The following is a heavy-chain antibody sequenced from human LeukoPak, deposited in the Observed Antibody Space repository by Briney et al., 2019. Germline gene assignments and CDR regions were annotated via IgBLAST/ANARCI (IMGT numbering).Heavy chain of an antibody. V-gene: IGHV4-4*07. CDR2: IYTSGST. CDR3: AGDLPGSARSGYISGWDFDP. Sequence: SETLSLTCTVSGGSISSYYWSWIRQPAGKGLEWIGRIYTSGSTNYNPSLKSRVTMSVDTSKNQFSLKLGSVTAADTAVYYCAGDLPGSARSGYISGWDFDPWGQGTLVTVSS. CDR1: GGSISSYY. D-gene: IGHD6-19*01. J-gene: IGHJ5*02.